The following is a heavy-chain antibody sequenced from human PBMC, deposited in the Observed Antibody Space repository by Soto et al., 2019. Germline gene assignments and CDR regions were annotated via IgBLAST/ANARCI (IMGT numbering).Heavy chain of an antibody. D-gene: IGHD3-10*01. CDR1: GGSISSYY. CDR2: IYYSGST. CDR3: ARHEDYYGSGSYYEYYFDY. Sequence: SETLSLTCTVSGGSISSYYWSWIRQPPGKGLEWIGYIYYSGSTNYNPSLKSRVTISVDASKNQFSLKLSSVTAADTAVYYCARHEDYYGSGSYYEYYFDYWGQGTLVTVSS. J-gene: IGHJ4*02. V-gene: IGHV4-59*08.